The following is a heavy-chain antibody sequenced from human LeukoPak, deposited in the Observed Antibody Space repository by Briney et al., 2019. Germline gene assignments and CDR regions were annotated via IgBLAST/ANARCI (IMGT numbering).Heavy chain of an antibody. CDR2: FDPEDGET. D-gene: IGHD3-10*01. CDR1: GYTLTELS. CDR3: ATDRTHRPWFGFDP. J-gene: IGHJ5*02. V-gene: IGHV1-24*01. Sequence: GASVKVSCKVSGYTLTELSMHWVRQAPGKGLEWMGGFDPEDGETIYAQKFQGRVTMTEDTSTDTAYMELSSLSSEDTAVYYCATDRTHRPWFGFDPWGQGPLVTVSS.